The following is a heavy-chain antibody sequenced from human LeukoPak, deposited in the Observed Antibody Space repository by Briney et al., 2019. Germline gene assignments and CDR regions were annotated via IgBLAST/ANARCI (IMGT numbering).Heavy chain of an antibody. Sequence: GGSLRLSCAASGFTFSSYWMSWVRQAPGKGLEWVANIKQDGSEKYYVDSVKGRFSISRENAKNSLYLQMNSLRAEDTAVYYCARDRAGYCSSTSCHRIDYWGQGTLVTVSS. D-gene: IGHD2-2*01. CDR3: ARDRAGYCSSTSCHRIDY. V-gene: IGHV3-7*01. CDR2: IKQDGSEK. J-gene: IGHJ4*02. CDR1: GFTFSSYW.